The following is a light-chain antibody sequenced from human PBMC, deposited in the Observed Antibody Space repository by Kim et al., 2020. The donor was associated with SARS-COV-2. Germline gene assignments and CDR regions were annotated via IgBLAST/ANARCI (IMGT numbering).Light chain of an antibody. CDR3: HQNKTYPYT. Sequence: SAAVGTRVTTSCRTSPTITRWLAWYRQKVEKSPELLFYAASGFEGGAPSRFAGIESGPDITPPTNNRQPDDFAPYYCHQNKTYPYTFGQGTKVEIK. CDR2: AAS. CDR1: PTITRW. J-gene: IGKJ2*01. V-gene: IGKV1-5*01.